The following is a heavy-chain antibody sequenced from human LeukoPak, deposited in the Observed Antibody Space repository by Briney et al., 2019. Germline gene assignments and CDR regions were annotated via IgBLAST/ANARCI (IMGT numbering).Heavy chain of an antibody. V-gene: IGHV3-23*01. J-gene: IGHJ4*02. CDR1: GFTFSSYA. CDR3: AKHYGDYQYYFDY. D-gene: IGHD4-17*01. Sequence: GGSLRHSCAASGFTFSSYAMSWVRQAPGKGLEWVSAISGSGGSTYYADSVKGRFTITRDNSKNTLYLQMNSLRAEDTAVYYCAKHYGDYQYYFDYWGQGTLVTVSS. CDR2: ISGSGGST.